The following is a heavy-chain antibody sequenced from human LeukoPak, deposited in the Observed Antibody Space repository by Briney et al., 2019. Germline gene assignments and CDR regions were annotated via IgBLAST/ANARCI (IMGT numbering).Heavy chain of an antibody. D-gene: IGHD1-26*01. CDR3: AKELYSGSYGVDY. Sequence: GGSLRLSCAASGFTFSSYSMNWVRQAPGKGLEWVSSISSSSSYIYYADSVKGRFTISRDNAKNSLYLQMNSLRAEDTAVYYCAKELYSGSYGVDYWGQGTLVTVSS. V-gene: IGHV3-21*01. J-gene: IGHJ4*02. CDR2: ISSSSSYI. CDR1: GFTFSSYS.